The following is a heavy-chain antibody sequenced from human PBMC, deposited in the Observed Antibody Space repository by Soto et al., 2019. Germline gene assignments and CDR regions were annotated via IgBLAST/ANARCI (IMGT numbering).Heavy chain of an antibody. CDR3: ARDPSYYGMDV. CDR1: GYTFTSYA. Sequence: QVQLVQSGAEEKKPGASVKVSCKASGYTFTSYAMHWVRQAPGQRLEWMGWINAGNGNTKYSQKFQGRVTITRDTSASTAYMELSSXRSEDTAVYYCARDPSYYGMDVWGQGTTVTVSS. V-gene: IGHV1-3*05. J-gene: IGHJ6*02. CDR2: INAGNGNT.